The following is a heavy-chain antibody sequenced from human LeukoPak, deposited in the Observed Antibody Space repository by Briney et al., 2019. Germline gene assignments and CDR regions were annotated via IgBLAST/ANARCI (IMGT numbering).Heavy chain of an antibody. J-gene: IGHJ6*04. CDR2: ISYDGSNK. CDR1: GFTFSSYA. Sequence: GGSLRLSCAASGFTFSSYAMHWVRQAPGKGLEWVAVISYDGSNKYYADSVKGRFTISRDNSKNTLYLQMNSLRAEDTAVYYCAREKLGLDFWSGYYTSTWGWDVWGKGTTVTVSS. CDR3: AREKLGLDFWSGYYTSTWGWDV. D-gene: IGHD3-3*01. V-gene: IGHV3-30-3*01.